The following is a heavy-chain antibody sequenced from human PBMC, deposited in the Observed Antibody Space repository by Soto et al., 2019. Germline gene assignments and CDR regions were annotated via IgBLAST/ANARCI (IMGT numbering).Heavy chain of an antibody. J-gene: IGHJ6*02. D-gene: IGHD4-17*01. Sequence: QVQLVQSGAEVKKPGASVKVSCKASGYTFTSYGISWVRQAPGQGLEWMGWISAYNGNTNYAQKLQGRVTMTTDTSTSTAYMELRSLRSDDTAVYYCARVSHDYGDYLGNTQYYYGMDVWGQGTTVTVSS. CDR3: ARVSHDYGDYLGNTQYYYGMDV. CDR2: ISAYNGNT. V-gene: IGHV1-18*01. CDR1: GYTFTSYG.